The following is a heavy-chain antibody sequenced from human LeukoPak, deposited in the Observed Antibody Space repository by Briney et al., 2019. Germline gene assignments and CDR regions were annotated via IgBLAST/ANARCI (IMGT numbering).Heavy chain of an antibody. CDR1: GGTFSSYA. D-gene: IGHD3-16*02. Sequence: SVNVSCKASGGTFSSYAISWVRQAPGQGLEWMGGIIPIFGTANYAQKFQGRVTITADESTSTAYMELSSLRSEDTAVYYCARGSYVWGSYRLINGHHDYWGQGTLVTVSS. CDR3: ARGSYVWGSYRLINGHHDY. J-gene: IGHJ4*02. CDR2: IIPIFGTA. V-gene: IGHV1-69*13.